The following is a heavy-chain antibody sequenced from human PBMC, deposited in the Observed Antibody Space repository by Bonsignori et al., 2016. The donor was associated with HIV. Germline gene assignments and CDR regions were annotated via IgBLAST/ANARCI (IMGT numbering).Heavy chain of an antibody. V-gene: IGHV1-69*05. CDR3: ATSYGDYYWFDP. CDR1: GGTFSSYA. D-gene: IGHD4-17*01. Sequence: QVQLVQSGAEVKKPGSSVRVSCKASGGTFSSYAINWVRQAPGQGLEWMGGIIPIFSTANFAQKFHGRVTITTDESTSTAYMELSSLRSEDTAVYYCATSYGDYYWFDPWGQGTLV. CDR2: IIPIFSTA. J-gene: IGHJ5*02.